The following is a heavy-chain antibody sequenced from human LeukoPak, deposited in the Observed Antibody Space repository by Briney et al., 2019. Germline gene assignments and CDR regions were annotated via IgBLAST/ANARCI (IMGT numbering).Heavy chain of an antibody. V-gene: IGHV4-34*01. CDR1: GGSFSGYY. Sequence: PSETLSLTCAVYGGSFSGYYWSWIRQPPGKGLEWIGEINHSGSTNYNPSLKSRVTISVDTSKNQFSLKLSSVTAADTAVYYCARAQRRITIFGVVTRRLDAFDIWGQGTMVTVSS. CDR2: INHSGST. D-gene: IGHD3-3*01. J-gene: IGHJ3*02. CDR3: ARAQRRITIFGVVTRRLDAFDI.